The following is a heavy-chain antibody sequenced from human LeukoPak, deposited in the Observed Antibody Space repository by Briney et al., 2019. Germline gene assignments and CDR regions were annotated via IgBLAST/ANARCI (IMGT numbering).Heavy chain of an antibody. Sequence: QPGRSLRLSCAASGFSFSSYAIHWVRQAPGKVLEWVAVIPYDGSNKYHADSVKGRFTISRDNSKRTVFLQMNSLGLEDTAVYYGARAGGGMSYSSGWDRYNYGMDVWGQGTTVTVSS. D-gene: IGHD6-19*01. CDR2: IPYDGSNK. V-gene: IGHV3-30-3*01. CDR3: ARAGGGMSYSSGWDRYNYGMDV. CDR1: GFSFSSYA. J-gene: IGHJ6*02.